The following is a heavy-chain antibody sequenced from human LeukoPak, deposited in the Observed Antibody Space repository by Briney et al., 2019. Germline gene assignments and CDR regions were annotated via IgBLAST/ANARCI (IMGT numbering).Heavy chain of an antibody. CDR1: GFTFDDYA. CDR2: ISWKSGNI. D-gene: IGHD2-2*02. J-gene: IGHJ4*02. CDR3: AKDRGEVPTAISY. Sequence: LAGGSLRLSCAASGFTFDDYAMHWVRQTPGKGLEWVSGISWKSGNIGYADSVKGRFTISRDNAKNSLYLQMNSLRAEDTAVYYCAKDRGEVPTAISYWGQGTLVTVSS. V-gene: IGHV3-9*01.